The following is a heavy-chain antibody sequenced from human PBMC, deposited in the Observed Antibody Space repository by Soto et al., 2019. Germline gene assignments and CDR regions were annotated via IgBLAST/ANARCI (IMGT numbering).Heavy chain of an antibody. CDR1: GGSISSSNW. Sequence: PSETLSLTCAVSGGSISSSNWSGWFSQHPGKGLEWIGEIYHSGSTNYNPSLKSRVTISVDKSKNQFSLKLSSVTAADTAVYYCARGYRSSTSCSHGYYYYYYGMDVWGQGTTVTVSS. CDR2: IYHSGST. J-gene: IGHJ6*02. D-gene: IGHD2-2*01. CDR3: ARGYRSSTSCSHGYYYYYYGMDV. V-gene: IGHV4-4*02.